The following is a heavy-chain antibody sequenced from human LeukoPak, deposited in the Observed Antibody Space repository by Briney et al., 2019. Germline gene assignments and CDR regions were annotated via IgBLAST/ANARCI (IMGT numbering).Heavy chain of an antibody. V-gene: IGHV3-64*01. J-gene: IGHJ3*02. CDR3: ARSPLEVIGAFDI. Sequence: GGSLRLSCAASGFTFSSYAMHWVRQAPGKGLEYVSAISSNGGSTYYANSVKGRFTISRDNSENTLYLQMGSLRAEDMAVYYCARSPLEVIGAFDIWGQGTMVTVSS. CDR1: GFTFSSYA. CDR2: ISSNGGST. D-gene: IGHD3-22*01.